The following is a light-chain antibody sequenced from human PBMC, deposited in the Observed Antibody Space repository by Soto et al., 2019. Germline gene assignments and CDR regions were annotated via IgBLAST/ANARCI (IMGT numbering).Light chain of an antibody. CDR1: SSNVGGYNY. CDR3: CSYEVGHTYV. V-gene: IGLV2-11*01. CDR2: DVI. J-gene: IGLJ1*01. Sequence: QSVLTQPRSVSGSPGQSVTISCTGTSSNVGGYNYVAWYQQHAGKAPKLMIYDVIKRPSGVPDRFSASKSGNTASLTISGLQAEDEADYYCCSYEVGHTYVFGFGTKVTVL.